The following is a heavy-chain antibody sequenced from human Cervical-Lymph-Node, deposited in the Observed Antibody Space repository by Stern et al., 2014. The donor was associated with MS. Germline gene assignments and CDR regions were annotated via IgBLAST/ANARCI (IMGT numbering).Heavy chain of an antibody. CDR3: TRAHIYHYYAMDV. D-gene: IGHD2-21*01. J-gene: IGHJ6*02. Sequence: EDQLVESGGGLGRPGRSLRLSCTASGFTFGDYAMSWFRQAPGKGLEWVGFIRSKAYGGTTEYAASVKGRFTISRDDSKSNAYLQMNSLKIEDTAVYYCTRAHIYHYYAMDVWGQGTTVTVSS. V-gene: IGHV3-49*03. CDR2: IRSKAYGGTT. CDR1: GFTFGDYA.